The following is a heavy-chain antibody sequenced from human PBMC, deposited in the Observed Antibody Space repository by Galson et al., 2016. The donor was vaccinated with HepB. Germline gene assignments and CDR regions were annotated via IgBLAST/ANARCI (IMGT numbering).Heavy chain of an antibody. V-gene: IGHV3-11*01. CDR3: ARGASGSPRPARVNFDY. Sequence: SLRLSCAASGFTFSDYYMSWIRQAPGKGLEWVSYISSSGLSIIKYADSVKGRFTISRDNAKNSVYLHMISLTPEDTAVYYCARGASGSPRPARVNFDYRGQGALVTVSS. CDR1: GFTFSDYY. J-gene: IGHJ4*02. D-gene: IGHD6-6*01. CDR2: ISSSGLSII.